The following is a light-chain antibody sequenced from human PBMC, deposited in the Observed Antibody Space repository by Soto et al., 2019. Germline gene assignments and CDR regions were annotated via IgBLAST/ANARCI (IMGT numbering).Light chain of an antibody. J-gene: IGLJ2*01. CDR1: SSDVGGYNY. CDR2: EVS. CDR3: CSYTSSSPV. V-gene: IGLV2-14*01. Sequence: QSVLTQPASVSGSPGQSITISCTGTSSDVGGYNYVSWYQQHPGKAPKLMIYEVSNRPSGVSNRFSGSKSGNTASLTISGLQAEDEADYYCCSYTSSSPVFGGGTKLTVL.